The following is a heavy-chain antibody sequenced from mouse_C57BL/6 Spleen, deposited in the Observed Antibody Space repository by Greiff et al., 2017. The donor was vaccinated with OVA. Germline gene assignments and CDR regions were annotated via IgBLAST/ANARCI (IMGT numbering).Heavy chain of an antibody. V-gene: IGHV1-82*01. CDR3: ARSGYYDYDRFAY. D-gene: IGHD2-4*01. Sequence: QVQLQQSGPELVKPGASVKISCKASGYAFSSSWMNWVKQRPGKGLEWIGRIYPGDGDTNYNGKFKGKATLTADKSSSTAYMQLSSLTSEDSAVYFCARSGYYDYDRFAYWGQGTLVTVSA. CDR2: IYPGDGDT. CDR1: GYAFSSSW. J-gene: IGHJ3*01.